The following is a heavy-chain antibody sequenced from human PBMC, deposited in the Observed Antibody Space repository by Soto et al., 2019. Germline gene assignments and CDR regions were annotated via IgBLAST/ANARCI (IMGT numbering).Heavy chain of an antibody. CDR1: GGTFSSYS. V-gene: IGHV1-69*13. Sequence: GDSVNVSCKASGGTFSSYSISWVRPAPGQGLELMGGIIPIFGTANYAQKFQGRVTITADESTSTAYMELSSLRSEDTAVYYCARDRRSSTGYYFDYWGQGTLVTVSS. D-gene: IGHD1-26*01. CDR3: ARDRRSSTGYYFDY. CDR2: IIPIFGTA. J-gene: IGHJ4*02.